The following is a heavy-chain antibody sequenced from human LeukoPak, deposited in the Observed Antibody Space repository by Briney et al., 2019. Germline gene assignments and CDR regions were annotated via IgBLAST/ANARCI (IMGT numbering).Heavy chain of an antibody. CDR2: ISGSGGST. CDR1: GFTFSSYG. V-gene: IGHV3-23*01. D-gene: IGHD3-10*01. CDR3: ANSDYYGSGSYSEFDY. Sequence: GGSLRLSCAASGFTFSSYGMSWVRQAPGKGLEGVSAISGSGGSTYYADSVKGRFTISRDNSKNTLYLQMNSLRAEDTAVYYCANSDYYGSGSYSEFDYWGQGTLVTVSS. J-gene: IGHJ4*02.